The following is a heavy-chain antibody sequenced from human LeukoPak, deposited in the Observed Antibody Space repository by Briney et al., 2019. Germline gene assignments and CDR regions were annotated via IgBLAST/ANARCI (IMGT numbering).Heavy chain of an antibody. CDR3: ARVDWMIGAFDI. V-gene: IGHV3-48*02. D-gene: IGHD3-22*01. J-gene: IGHJ3*02. CDR2: ITSSSSTI. Sequence: GGSLRLSCAASEFTFTSYELNWVRQAPGKGLEWVSYITSSSSTIYYADSVRGRFTISRDNAKNSLYLQMNSLRDEDTAVYYCARVDWMIGAFDIWGQGTMVTVSS. CDR1: EFTFTSYE.